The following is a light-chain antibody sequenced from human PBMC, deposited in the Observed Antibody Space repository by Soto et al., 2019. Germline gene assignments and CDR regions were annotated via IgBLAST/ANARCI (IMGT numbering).Light chain of an antibody. Sequence: EIVMTQSPATLSVSPGERVTLSCRASQSVSSNLAWYQQKPGQAPRLLIYGTSTRATGIPVRFSGSGSGTEFTITISSLQSEDFAVYYCNQYNSWPPNTLGQVTKLEIK. V-gene: IGKV3-15*01. CDR2: GTS. J-gene: IGKJ2*01. CDR1: QSVSSN. CDR3: NQYNSWPPNT.